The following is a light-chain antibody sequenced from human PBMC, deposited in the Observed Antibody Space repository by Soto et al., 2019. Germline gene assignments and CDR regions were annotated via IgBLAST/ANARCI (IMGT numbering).Light chain of an antibody. CDR3: SAYTSSRTWV. V-gene: IGLV2-14*01. CDR1: SSDVGGYKY. CDR2: EVS. J-gene: IGLJ2*01. Sequence: QSALTQPASVSGSPGQSIAISCTGSSSDVGGYKYVSWYQQYPGKAPKLMIYEVSNRPSEISKRFSGSKSGNTAFLTISGLQTDDEADYYCSAYTSSRTWVFGGGTKLTVL.